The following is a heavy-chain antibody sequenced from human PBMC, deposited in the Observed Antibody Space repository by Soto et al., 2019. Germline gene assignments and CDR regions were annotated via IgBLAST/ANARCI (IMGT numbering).Heavy chain of an antibody. CDR3: VPHVMSVRGGVVSFAY. V-gene: IGHV3-23*04. CDR1: GLNLSSTV. Sequence: EVQLVVSGGGLEQPGGSLRLSCVASGLNLSSTVMTWVRQAPGKGLEWVSSISGGGRTFYADSVKGRFTISRDNSKNKLDLKMNRLRGDDTAEYYCVPHVMSVRGGVVSFAYWGHGTHVTVSS. CDR2: ISGGGRT. D-gene: IGHD3-10*01. J-gene: IGHJ4*01.